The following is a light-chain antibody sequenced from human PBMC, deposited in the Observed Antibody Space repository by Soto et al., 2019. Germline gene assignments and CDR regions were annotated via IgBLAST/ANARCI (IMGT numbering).Light chain of an antibody. V-gene: IGKV3-15*01. J-gene: IGKJ1*01. CDR2: GAS. Sequence: EIVMTQSPATLSVSPGDRVTLSCWASQSISSNLAWYQQKRGQAPRILIYGASTRYTSIPGRFSGSGSGTEFTLTISNLQSEDFAVYYCQQYNNWPRTFGQGTRVEIK. CDR1: QSISSN. CDR3: QQYNNWPRT.